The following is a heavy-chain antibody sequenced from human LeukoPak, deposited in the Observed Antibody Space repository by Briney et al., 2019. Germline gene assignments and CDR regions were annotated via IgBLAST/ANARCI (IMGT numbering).Heavy chain of an antibody. CDR2: IYYSGST. D-gene: IGHD5-24*01. CDR3: ARDRDGYNFYLDY. V-gene: IGHV4-31*03. CDR1: GGSISSGGYY. J-gene: IGHJ4*02. Sequence: RSETLSLTCTVSGGSISSGGYYWSWIRQHPGKGLEWIGYIYYSGSTYYNPSLKSRVTISVDTSKNQFSLKLSSVTAADTAVYYCARDRDGYNFYLDYWGQGTLVTAS.